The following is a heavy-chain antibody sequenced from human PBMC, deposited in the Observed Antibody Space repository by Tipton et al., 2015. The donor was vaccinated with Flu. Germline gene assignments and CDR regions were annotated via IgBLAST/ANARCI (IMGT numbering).Heavy chain of an antibody. D-gene: IGHD6-13*01. Sequence: SLRLSCEASGFIFSDYAMHWVRQVPGKGLEWLALISYDGTDADYADSVKGRFTIFRDNSKNTLYLQMNSLGAEDTAIYYCARDPKAVAALYYFDFWGQGAPATVSS. CDR1: GFIFSDYA. V-gene: IGHV3-30*04. J-gene: IGHJ4*02. CDR2: ISYDGTDA. CDR3: ARDPKAVAALYYFDF.